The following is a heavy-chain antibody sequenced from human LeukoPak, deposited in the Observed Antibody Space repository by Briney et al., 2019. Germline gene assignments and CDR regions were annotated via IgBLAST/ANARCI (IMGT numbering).Heavy chain of an antibody. J-gene: IGHJ5*02. CDR2: INHSGST. D-gene: IGHD2-2*01. V-gene: IGHV4-34*01. Sequence: SETLSLICAVYGGSFSGYYWSWIRQPPGKGLEWIGEINHSGSTNYNPSLKSRVTISVDTSKNQFSLKLSSVTAADTAVYYCARGGSYCSSTSCSTKETNNWFDPWGQGTLVTVSS. CDR1: GGSFSGYY. CDR3: ARGGSYCSSTSCSTKETNNWFDP.